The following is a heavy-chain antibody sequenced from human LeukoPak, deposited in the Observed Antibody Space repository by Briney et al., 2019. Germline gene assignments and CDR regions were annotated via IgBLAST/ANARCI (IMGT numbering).Heavy chain of an antibody. CDR1: GFTFSSYE. Sequence: GGSLRLSCAASGFTFSSYEMNWVRQAPGKGLEWVSSIEYSETSTHYADSVKGRFTISRDNSKNTLYLQLNSLSDEDTAVYFCARNSGWYGTSWGQGTLVTVSS. CDR3: ARNSGWYGTS. CDR2: IEYSETST. D-gene: IGHD6-19*01. J-gene: IGHJ4*02. V-gene: IGHV3-23*01.